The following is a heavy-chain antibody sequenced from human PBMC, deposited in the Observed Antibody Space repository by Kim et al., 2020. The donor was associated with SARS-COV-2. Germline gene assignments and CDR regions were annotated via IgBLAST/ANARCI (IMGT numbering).Heavy chain of an antibody. Sequence: SETLSLTCTVSGGSISSGGYYWSWIRQQPGKGLEWIGYIYYSGSTYYNPSLKSRVTISVDTSKNQFSLKLSSVTAADTAVYYCARGILITIFGVVAHLDYWGQGTLVTVSS. J-gene: IGHJ4*02. D-gene: IGHD3-3*01. CDR3: ARGILITIFGVVAHLDY. CDR1: GGSISSGGYY. V-gene: IGHV4-31*03. CDR2: IYYSGST.